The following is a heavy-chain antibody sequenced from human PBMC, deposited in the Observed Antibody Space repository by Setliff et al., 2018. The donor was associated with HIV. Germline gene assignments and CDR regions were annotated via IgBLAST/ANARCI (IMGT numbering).Heavy chain of an antibody. CDR2: LRTGTGDT. Sequence: ASVKVSCKASGYTFTSYSMHWVRQAPGQRLEWMGWLRTGTGDTSYSVKFQGRLTITRDTSANTAYMELSNLRSEDTAVSYCVRRATAAEVFVYWGQGTLVTVSS. J-gene: IGHJ4*02. CDR3: VRRATAAEVFVY. V-gene: IGHV1-3*04. D-gene: IGHD6-13*01. CDR1: GYTFTSYS.